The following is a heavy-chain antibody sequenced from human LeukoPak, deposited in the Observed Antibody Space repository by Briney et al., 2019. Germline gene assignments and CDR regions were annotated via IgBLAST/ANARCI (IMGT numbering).Heavy chain of an antibody. CDR2: ISSSSSYI. J-gene: IGHJ4*02. V-gene: IGHV3-21*01. CDR3: ARDPGYSSGWFDY. D-gene: IGHD6-19*01. Sequence: GGSLRLSCAASGFTFSSYSMNWVRQAPGKGLEWVSSISSSSSYIYYADSVKGRFTISRDNAKNSLYLQMNSLRAEDTAVYYCARDPGYSSGWFDYWGQGALVTVSS. CDR1: GFTFSSYS.